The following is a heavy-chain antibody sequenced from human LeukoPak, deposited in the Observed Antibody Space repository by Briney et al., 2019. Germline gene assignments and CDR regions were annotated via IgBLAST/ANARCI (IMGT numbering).Heavy chain of an antibody. J-gene: IGHJ5*02. CDR3: ARDPGFDYGGKKVNWFDP. CDR2: INPSGGST. V-gene: IGHV1-46*01. D-gene: IGHD4-23*01. Sequence: ASVKVSCKASGYTFTSYDINWVRQATGQGLEWMGIINPSGGSTSYAQKFQGRVTMTRDTSTSTVYMELSSLRSEDTAVYYCARDPGFDYGGKKVNWFDPWGQGTLVTVSS. CDR1: GYTFTSYD.